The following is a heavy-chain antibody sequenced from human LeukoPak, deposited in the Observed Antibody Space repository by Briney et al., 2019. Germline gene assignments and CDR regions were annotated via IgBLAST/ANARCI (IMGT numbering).Heavy chain of an antibody. CDR3: ARLGYCSGGSCYMGIYYYYYGMDV. CDR2: ISAYNGNT. CDR1: GYTFTSYG. V-gene: IGHV1-18*01. Sequence: ASVKVSCKASGYTFTSYGISWVRQAPGQGLEWMGWISAYNGNTNYAQKLQGRDTMTTDTSTSTAYMELRSLRSDDTAVYYCARLGYCSGGSCYMGIYYYYYGMDVWGQGTTVTVSS. D-gene: IGHD2-15*01. J-gene: IGHJ6*02.